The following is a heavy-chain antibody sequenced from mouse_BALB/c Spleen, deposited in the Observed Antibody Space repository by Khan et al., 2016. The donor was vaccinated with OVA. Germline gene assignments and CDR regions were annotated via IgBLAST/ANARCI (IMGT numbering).Heavy chain of an antibody. J-gene: IGHJ3*01. Sequence: VQLKQSGPDLVKPGASVKMSCKASGYTFTNYVIHWVKQKPGQGLEWIGYINPYNDGIRYNEKFKGKATLTSDKSSSTAYMELSSLTSEDSAVYCCARDASNWDISFAYWGQGTLVTVSA. CDR2: INPYNDGI. CDR1: GYTFTNYV. CDR3: ARDASNWDISFAY. V-gene: IGHV1S136*01. D-gene: IGHD4-1*01.